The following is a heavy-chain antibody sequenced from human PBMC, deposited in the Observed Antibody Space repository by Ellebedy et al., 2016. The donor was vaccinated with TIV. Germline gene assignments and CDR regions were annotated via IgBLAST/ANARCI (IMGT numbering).Heavy chain of an antibody. Sequence: AASVKVSCKVSGYTLTELSMHWVRQAPGKGLEWMGGFDPEDGETHYAQMFQGRVTMTEDTSTDTAYMELSSLRSEDTDVYYCATGVGATHFGRYGMDVWGQGTTVTVSS. CDR1: GYTLTELS. V-gene: IGHV1-24*01. J-gene: IGHJ6*02. CDR2: FDPEDGET. D-gene: IGHD1-26*01. CDR3: ATGVGATHFGRYGMDV.